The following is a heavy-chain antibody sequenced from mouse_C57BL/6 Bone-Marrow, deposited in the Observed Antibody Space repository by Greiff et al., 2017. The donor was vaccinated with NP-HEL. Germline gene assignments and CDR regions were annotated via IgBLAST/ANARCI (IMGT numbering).Heavy chain of an antibody. V-gene: IGHV5-12*01. J-gene: IGHJ2*01. CDR1: GFTFSDYY. CDR2: ISNGGGST. Sequence: EVKLVESGGGLVQPGGSLKLSCAASGFTFSDYYMYWVRQTPEKRLEWVAYISNGGGSTYYPDTVKGRFTISRDNAKNTLYLQMSRLKSEDTAMYYCARHYSNYEYWGQGTTLTVSS. CDR3: ARHYSNYEY. D-gene: IGHD2-5*01.